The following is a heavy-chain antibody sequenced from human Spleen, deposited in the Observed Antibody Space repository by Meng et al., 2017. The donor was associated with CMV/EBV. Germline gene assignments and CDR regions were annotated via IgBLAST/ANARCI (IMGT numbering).Heavy chain of an antibody. CDR2: ISWDGGST. CDR1: GFSLNDYI. CDR3: AKHIRGNSDS. D-gene: IGHD1-7*01. Sequence: ETLSLTCAASGFSLNDYIMHWVRQAPGKGLEWVSLISWDGGSTSYADSVKGRFTISRDNHKNSLYLQMNSLRTEDTALYYCAKHIRGNSDSWGQGTLVTVSS. V-gene: IGHV3-43*01. J-gene: IGHJ5*01.